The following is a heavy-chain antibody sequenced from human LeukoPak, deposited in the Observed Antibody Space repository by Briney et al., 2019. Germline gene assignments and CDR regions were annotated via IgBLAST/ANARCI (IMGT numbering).Heavy chain of an antibody. D-gene: IGHD2-2*01. CDR3: ARDPAGDCSSSSCTEGN. CDR1: GFTVSSNY. J-gene: IGHJ4*02. Sequence: PGGSLRLSCAASGFTVSSNYMSWVRQAPGKGLEWVSIIYNSGKTYYADSVKGRFTISRDNSHNTLYLQMNSLRAEDAAVYYCARDPAGDCSSSSCTEGNWGQGTLVSVSS. CDR2: IYNSGKT. V-gene: IGHV3-66*01.